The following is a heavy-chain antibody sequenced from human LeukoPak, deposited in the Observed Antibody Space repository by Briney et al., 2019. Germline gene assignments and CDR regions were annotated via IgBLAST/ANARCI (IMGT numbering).Heavy chain of an antibody. Sequence: PGESLRLSCAASGFTFSTSAMSWVRQAPGKGLEWVSRISGDGSVTNYADSVKGRFTISRDNAKNTLYLQINSLRDEDTAMYFCGRGMSGSSCLDYWGQGTPVTVSS. CDR2: ISGDGSVT. J-gene: IGHJ4*02. V-gene: IGHV3-74*01. CDR1: GFTFSTSA. D-gene: IGHD1-26*01. CDR3: GRGMSGSSCLDY.